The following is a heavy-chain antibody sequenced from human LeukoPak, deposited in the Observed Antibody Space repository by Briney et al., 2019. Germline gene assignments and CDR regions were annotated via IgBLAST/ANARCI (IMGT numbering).Heavy chain of an antibody. CDR2: IYYSGST. J-gene: IGHJ5*02. CDR3: ARGAFHYYGSGSYSASTNWFDP. D-gene: IGHD3-10*01. CDR1: GASITRYF. V-gene: IGHV4-59*01. Sequence: PSETLSLTCTVSGASITRYFWNWIRQPPGKGLEWIGYIYYSGSTYYNPSLKSRVTISVDTSKNQFSLKLSSVTAADTAVYYCARGAFHYYGSGSYSASTNWFDPWGQGTLVTVSS.